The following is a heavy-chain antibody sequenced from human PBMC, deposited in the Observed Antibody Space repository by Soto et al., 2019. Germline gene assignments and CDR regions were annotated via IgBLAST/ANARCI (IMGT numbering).Heavy chain of an antibody. CDR2: INHSGGS. J-gene: IGHJ1*01. Sequence: QVQLQQWGAGLLKPSETLSLTCAVYGGSFSGYYWSWIRQPPGKGLEWIGEINHSGGSNYNPSLESRVTIAVETSKNQFSLKLSSVTAADTAVYYCARGYCSSTSCFEYFQHWGQGTLVTVSS. CDR3: ARGYCSSTSCFEYFQH. CDR1: GGSFSGYY. D-gene: IGHD2-2*01. V-gene: IGHV4-34*01.